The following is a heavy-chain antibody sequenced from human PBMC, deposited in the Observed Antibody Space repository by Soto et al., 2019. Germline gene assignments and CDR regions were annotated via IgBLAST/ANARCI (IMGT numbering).Heavy chain of an antibody. CDR2: IYHSGST. D-gene: IGHD6-19*01. J-gene: IGHJ4*02. Sequence: SSETLSLTCVVSGDSIITNNWWTWVRQPPGKGLEWIGEIYHSGSTKYNPSLQSRVTMSVDKSENQFSLRLISVTAADTAVYYCARSSNVVAGNFDYWGQGTLVTVSS. V-gene: IGHV4-4*02. CDR3: ARSSNVVAGNFDY. CDR1: GDSIITNNW.